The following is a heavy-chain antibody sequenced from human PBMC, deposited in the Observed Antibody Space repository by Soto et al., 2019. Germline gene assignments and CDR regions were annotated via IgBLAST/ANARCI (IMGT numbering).Heavy chain of an antibody. J-gene: IGHJ2*01. CDR3: ATSSVSRLLNHWYFDL. V-gene: IGHV4-39*01. CDR2: ISFGVTT. Sequence: QVHLQESGPGLVKPSETLSLTCTVSGGSISSSDYYWGWVRQPPGKGLEWIGSISFGVTTYYNPSLTSRLTISIDTSTNQFSLQLSSVTAADTAVYYCATSSVSRLLNHWYFDLWGRGTLVTVSS. CDR1: GGSISSSDYY. D-gene: IGHD6-6*01.